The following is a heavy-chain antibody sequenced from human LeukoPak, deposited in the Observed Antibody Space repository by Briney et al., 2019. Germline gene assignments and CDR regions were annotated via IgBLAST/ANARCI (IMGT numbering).Heavy chain of an antibody. V-gene: IGHV4-34*01. D-gene: IGHD4-17*01. J-gene: IGHJ6*02. CDR2: INHSGST. CDR3: ARQRPSYGGMDV. Sequence: SETLSHTLAVYGGSFSGYYWSWIRQPPGKGLEWIGEINHSGSTNYNPSLKSRVTISVDTSKNQFSLKLSSVTAADTAVYYCARQRPSYGGMDVWGQGTTVTVSS. CDR1: GGSFSGYY.